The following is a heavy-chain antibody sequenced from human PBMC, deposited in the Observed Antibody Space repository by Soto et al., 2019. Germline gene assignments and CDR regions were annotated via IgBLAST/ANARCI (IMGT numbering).Heavy chain of an antibody. CDR1: GLTFSSHS. Sequence: EVLLVESGGGLVQPGGSLRLSCTVSGLTFSSHSMNWVRQAPGREPEWISYVSSASTTRYYADSVKGRFTISRDNANNSLYLQMNSLRDEDTAVYYCATYPKSGSWDFDSWGQGTHVTVSS. D-gene: IGHD6-13*01. CDR2: VSSASTTR. V-gene: IGHV3-48*02. J-gene: IGHJ4*02. CDR3: ATYPKSGSWDFDS.